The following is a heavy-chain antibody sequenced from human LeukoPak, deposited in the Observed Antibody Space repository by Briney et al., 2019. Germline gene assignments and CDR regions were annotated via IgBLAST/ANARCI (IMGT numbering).Heavy chain of an antibody. CDR2: ISSSSSYI. CDR3: AREGYGTYYDFWSGQINWFDP. CDR1: GFTFSSYS. J-gene: IGHJ5*02. D-gene: IGHD3-3*01. Sequence: GGSLRLSCAGSGFTFSSYSMNWVRQAPGKGLEWVSSISSSSSYIYYADSVKGRFTISRDNAKNSLYLQMNSLRAEDTAVYYCAREGYGTYYDFWSGQINWFDPWGQGTLVTVSS. V-gene: IGHV3-21*01.